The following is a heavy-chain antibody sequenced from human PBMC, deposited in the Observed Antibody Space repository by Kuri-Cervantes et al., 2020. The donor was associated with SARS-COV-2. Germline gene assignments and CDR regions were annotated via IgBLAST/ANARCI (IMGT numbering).Heavy chain of an antibody. Sequence: GSLRLSCAASGFNFSKTDMHWVRQAPGKGLEWVAVISHDGKNKKCITSGKGRFTISRDNSQNTLYLHMKSLRSEDTAMYYCAKDRVGVQDFWGQGTLVTVSS. D-gene: IGHD2-21*01. V-gene: IGHV3-30*18. CDR1: GFNFSKTD. CDR2: ISHDGKNK. CDR3: AKDRVGVQDF. J-gene: IGHJ4*02.